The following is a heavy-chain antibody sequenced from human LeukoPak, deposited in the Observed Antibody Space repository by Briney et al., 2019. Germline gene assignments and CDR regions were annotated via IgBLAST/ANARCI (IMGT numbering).Heavy chain of an antibody. D-gene: IGHD2-2*01. Sequence: SVKVSCKASGGTFSSYAISWVRQAPGQGLEWMGGIIPILGTANYAQKFQGRVTITADESTSTAYMELSSLRSEDTAVYYCATGTGYCSSTSCYYYYYYMDVWGKGTTVTVSS. CDR2: IIPILGTA. CDR1: GGTFSSYA. CDR3: ATGTGYCSSTSCYYYYYYMDV. V-gene: IGHV1-69*13. J-gene: IGHJ6*03.